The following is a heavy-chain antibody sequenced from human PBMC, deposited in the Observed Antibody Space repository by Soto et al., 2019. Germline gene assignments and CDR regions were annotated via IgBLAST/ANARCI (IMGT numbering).Heavy chain of an antibody. CDR3: ARPVYDTRLNYMYFDF. V-gene: IGHV4-34*01. CDR2: INHSGST. D-gene: IGHD3-10*01. CDR1: GGSFSGYY. Sequence: SETLSLTCAVYGGSFSGYYCSWIRQPPGKGLEWIGEINHSGSTNYNPSLKRRVAISVDTSKNQFSLKLTSVTAADTAIYFCARPVYDTRLNYMYFDFWGQGTLVTVSS. J-gene: IGHJ4*02.